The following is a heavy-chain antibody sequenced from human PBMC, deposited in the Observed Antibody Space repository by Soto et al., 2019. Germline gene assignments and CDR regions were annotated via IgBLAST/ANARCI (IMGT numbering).Heavy chain of an antibody. CDR1: GFTFISYS. CDR2: ISSSSSYI. Sequence: GGSLRHSCAGSGFTFISYSMNWVRHAPGKGLEWVSSISSSSSYIYYADSVKGRFTISRDNAKNSLYLQMNSLRAEDTAVYYCARDVGVYSYALDYFDYCGQRTPVTGSS. V-gene: IGHV3-21*01. CDR3: ARDVGVYSYALDYFDY. J-gene: IGHJ4*01. D-gene: IGHD5-18*01.